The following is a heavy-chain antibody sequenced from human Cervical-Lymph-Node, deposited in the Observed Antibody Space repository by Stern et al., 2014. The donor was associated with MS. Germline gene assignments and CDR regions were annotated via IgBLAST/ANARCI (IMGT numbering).Heavy chain of an antibody. CDR2: IYYSGLT. V-gene: IGHV4-39*01. CDR1: GGYISSSTYY. CDR3: ARHDSVPRPSQLYSARDRGPGYFDY. J-gene: IGHJ4*02. D-gene: IGHD1-26*01. Sequence: VHLVESGPGLVKPSETLSLTCTVSGGYISSSTYYWAWIRQPPGKGLEWIGNIYYSGLTYYNPSLKSRVTISVDMSKTQFSLKLSSVTAADTAIYYCARHDSVPRPSQLYSARDRGPGYFDYWGQGTLVTVSS.